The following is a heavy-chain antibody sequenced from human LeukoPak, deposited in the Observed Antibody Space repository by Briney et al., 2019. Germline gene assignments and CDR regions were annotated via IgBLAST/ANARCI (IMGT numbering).Heavy chain of an antibody. Sequence: PSDTLSLTCTVSGDSIIGYYWSWLRQPPGKALEWIGYIHYSGRTNYNPSLQSRVTISVDTSRSHFSLKLSSATAADTAVYYCARGERLGPDFWGQGTLVTVSS. CDR2: IHYSGRT. CDR1: GDSIIGYY. V-gene: IGHV4-59*13. J-gene: IGHJ4*02. CDR3: ARGERLGPDF. D-gene: IGHD1-1*01.